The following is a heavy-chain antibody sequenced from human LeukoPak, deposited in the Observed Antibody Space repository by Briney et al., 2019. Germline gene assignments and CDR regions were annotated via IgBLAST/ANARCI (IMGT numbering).Heavy chain of an antibody. CDR1: GGSISSSSYY. V-gene: IGHV4-39*01. CDR2: IYYSGST. CDR3: ASTYYYDSSGYYPNWFDP. Sequence: SETLSLTCTVSGGSISSSSYYWGWIRQPPGKGLEWIGSIYYSGSTYYNPSLKSRVTISEDTSKNQFSLKLSSVTAADTAVYYCASTYYYDSSGYYPNWFDPWGQGTLVTVSS. D-gene: IGHD3-22*01. J-gene: IGHJ5*02.